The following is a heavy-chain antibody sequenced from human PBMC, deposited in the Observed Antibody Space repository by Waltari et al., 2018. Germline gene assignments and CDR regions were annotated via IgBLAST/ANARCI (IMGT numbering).Heavy chain of an antibody. CDR2: ISWNSGSI. CDR1: GFTFDDYA. Sequence: EVQLVESGGGLVQPGRSLRLSCAASGFTFDDYAMHWVRQAPGKGLEWVAGISWNSGSIGYADSVKGRFTTSRDNAKNSLYLQMNSLRAEDMALYYCATDISAGGSYSFDYWGQGTLVTVSS. V-gene: IGHV3-9*03. D-gene: IGHD2-8*02. CDR3: ATDISAGGSYSFDY. J-gene: IGHJ4*02.